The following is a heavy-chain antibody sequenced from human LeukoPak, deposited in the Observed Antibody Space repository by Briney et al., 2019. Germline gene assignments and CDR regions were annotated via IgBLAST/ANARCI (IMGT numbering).Heavy chain of an antibody. J-gene: IGHJ4*02. CDR1: GYTFTSYA. CDR3: ARDKEYYYGSGVGYFDY. CDR2: ISAYNGNT. D-gene: IGHD3-10*01. Sequence: GASLKVSCKTSGYTFTSYAMNWVRQAPGQGLEWMGWISAYNGNTNYAQKLQGRVTMTTDTSTSTAYMELRSLRSDDTAVYYCARDKEYYYGSGVGYFDYWGQGTLVTVSS. V-gene: IGHV1-18*01.